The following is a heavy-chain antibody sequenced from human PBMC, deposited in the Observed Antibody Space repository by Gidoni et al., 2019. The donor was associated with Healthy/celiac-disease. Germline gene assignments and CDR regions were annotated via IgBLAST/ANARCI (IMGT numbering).Heavy chain of an antibody. CDR3: ARWSYYAFDI. CDR2: IYYSGST. D-gene: IGHD1-26*01. Sequence: QLQLQESGPGLVKPSETLSLTCTVSGGSISSSSYYWGWIRQPPGKGREWIGSIYYSGSTYYNPSLKSRVTISVDTSKNQFSLKLSSVTAADTAVYYCARWSYYAFDIWGQGTMVTVSS. CDR1: GGSISSSSYY. J-gene: IGHJ3*02. V-gene: IGHV4-39*07.